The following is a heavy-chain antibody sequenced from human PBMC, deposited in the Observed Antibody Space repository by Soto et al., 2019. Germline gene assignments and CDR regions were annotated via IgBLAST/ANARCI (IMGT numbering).Heavy chain of an antibody. CDR3: AKKESVEGYYYYMDV. CDR1: GYTFTSYG. J-gene: IGHJ6*03. Sequence: ASVKVSCKASGYTFTSYGISWVRQAPGQGLEWMGWISAYNGNTNYAQKLQGRVTMTTDTSTSTAYMELRSLRSDDTAVYYCAKKESVEGYYYYMDVWGKGTTVTVSS. CDR2: ISAYNGNT. V-gene: IGHV1-18*01.